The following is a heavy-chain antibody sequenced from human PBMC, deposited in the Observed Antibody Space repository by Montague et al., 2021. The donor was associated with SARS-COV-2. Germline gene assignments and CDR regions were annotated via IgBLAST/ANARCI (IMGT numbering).Heavy chain of an antibody. Sequence: SETLSLTCTVSGGSISSSSYYWGWIRQPPGKGLEWIRSIYYSGSTYYXPSLKSRVTISVDTSKSQFSLKLSSVTAADTAVYYCAREGGWLSRGSYYFDYWGQGTLVTVSS. V-gene: IGHV4-39*07. CDR3: AREGGWLSRGSYYFDY. J-gene: IGHJ4*02. D-gene: IGHD3-22*01. CDR1: GGSISSSSYY. CDR2: IYYSGST.